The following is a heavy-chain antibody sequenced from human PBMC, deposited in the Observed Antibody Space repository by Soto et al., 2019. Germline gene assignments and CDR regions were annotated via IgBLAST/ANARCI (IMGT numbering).Heavy chain of an antibody. CDR3: ARSDLYGSGSYFLYP. V-gene: IGHV1-2*04. D-gene: IGHD3-10*01. Sequence: QVQLVQSGAEVKKPGASVKVSCKASGYTFTGYYMHWVRQAPGQGLEWMGWINPNSGGTNYAQKFQGWVTMTRDTSISTAYMELSRLRSDDTAVYYCARSDLYGSGSYFLYPWGQGTLVTVSS. CDR1: GYTFTGYY. J-gene: IGHJ5*02. CDR2: INPNSGGT.